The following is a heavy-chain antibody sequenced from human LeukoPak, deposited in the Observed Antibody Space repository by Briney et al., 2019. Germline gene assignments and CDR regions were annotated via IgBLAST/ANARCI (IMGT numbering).Heavy chain of an antibody. CDR2: IKQDGSET. CDR3: ARDPYSSSWSYGMDV. J-gene: IGHJ6*02. V-gene: IGHV3-7*05. D-gene: IGHD6-13*01. Sequence: TGGSLRLSCTATGFTFSNYWMSWVRQTPEKGPEWVANIKQDGSETVYVDSVKGRFTISRDNAQSSLYLQMNSLRAEDTAVYYCARDPYSSSWSYGMDVWGQGTAVTVSS. CDR1: GFTFSNYW.